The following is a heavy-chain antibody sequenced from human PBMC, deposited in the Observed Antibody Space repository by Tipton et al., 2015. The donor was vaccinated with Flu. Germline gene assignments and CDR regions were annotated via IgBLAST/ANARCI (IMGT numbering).Heavy chain of an antibody. CDR1: GGSISSGY. D-gene: IGHD3-16*01. CDR2: LYTSGTT. J-gene: IGHJ5*02. Sequence: TLSLTCTVSGGSISSGYWGWIRQPAGKGLEWIGRLYTSGTTNYNPSLKSRATMSAETTKNQFSLKLDSVTAADTAVYYCARGVAGGGIHHWGQGTLVTVSS. V-gene: IGHV4-4*07. CDR3: ARGVAGGGIHH.